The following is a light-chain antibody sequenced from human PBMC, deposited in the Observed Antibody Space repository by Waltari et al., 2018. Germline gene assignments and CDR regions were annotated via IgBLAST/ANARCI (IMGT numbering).Light chain of an antibody. CDR1: SSDVGSYNL. J-gene: IGLJ3*02. CDR3: CSYAGSPWV. CDR2: EVS. V-gene: IGLV2-23*02. Sequence: QSALTQPASVSGSPGQSITISCTGTSSDVGSYNLVSWYQLHPGKAPKLMIYEVSKRPSGVSSRLSGSKSGNTASLTISGLQAEDEADYYCCSYAGSPWVFGGGTKLTVL.